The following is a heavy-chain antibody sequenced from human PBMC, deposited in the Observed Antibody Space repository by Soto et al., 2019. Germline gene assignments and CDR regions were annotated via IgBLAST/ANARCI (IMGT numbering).Heavy chain of an antibody. D-gene: IGHD2-15*01. J-gene: IGHJ6*02. CDR1: GGSISSGGYY. CDR2: IYYSGST. V-gene: IGHV4-31*03. CDR3: ARTAEGYCSGGSCPPYYYYGMDV. Sequence: SETLSLTCTVSGGSISSGGYYWSWIRQHLGKGLEWIGYIYYSGSTYYNPSLKSRVTISVDTSKNQFSLKLSSVTAADTAVYYCARTAEGYCSGGSCPPYYYYGMDVWGQGTTVTVS.